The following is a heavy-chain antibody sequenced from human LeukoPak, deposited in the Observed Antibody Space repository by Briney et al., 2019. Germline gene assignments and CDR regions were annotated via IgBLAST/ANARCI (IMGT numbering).Heavy chain of an antibody. J-gene: IGHJ6*02. CDR1: GFTFSSYG. V-gene: IGHV3-30*18. D-gene: IGHD5-18*01. CDR3: AKERNLDTAMVTPTFYYYYGMDV. CDR2: ISYDGSNK. Sequence: GRSLRLSCAASGFTFSSYGMHWVRQAPGKGLEWVAVISYDGSNKYYADSVKGRFTISRDNSKNTLYLQMNSPRAEDTAVYYCAKERNLDTAMVTPTFYYYYGMDVWGRGTTVTVSS.